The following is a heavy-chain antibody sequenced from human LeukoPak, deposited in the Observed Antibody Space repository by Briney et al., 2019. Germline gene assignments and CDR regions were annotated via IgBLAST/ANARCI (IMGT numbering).Heavy chain of an antibody. CDR1: GFTFSSYG. CDR2: ISYDGSNK. D-gene: IGHD1-26*01. CDR3: AKDGAPYYYYGMDV. V-gene: IGHV3-30*18. Sequence: PGRSLRLSCAASGFTFSSYGMHWVRQAPGKGLEWVAVISYDGSNKYFADSVKGRFTISRDNSKNTLFLQMNSLRAEDTAVYYCAKDGAPYYYYGMDVWGQGTTVTVSS. J-gene: IGHJ6*02.